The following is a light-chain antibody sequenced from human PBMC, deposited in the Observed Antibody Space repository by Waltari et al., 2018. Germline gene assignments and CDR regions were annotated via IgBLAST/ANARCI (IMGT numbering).Light chain of an antibody. Sequence: QSALTQPRPVSGSPGQSVTISCTGTSNDVGAYDFVSWYQHHPGKAPKILIYDVTKRPLGVPDRFSGSKSGNTASLLISGLQADDEADYYCCSYAGNFVHYVLRTGTKVTVL. V-gene: IGLV2-11*01. CDR2: DVT. CDR1: SNDVGAYDF. J-gene: IGLJ1*01. CDR3: CSYAGNFVHYV.